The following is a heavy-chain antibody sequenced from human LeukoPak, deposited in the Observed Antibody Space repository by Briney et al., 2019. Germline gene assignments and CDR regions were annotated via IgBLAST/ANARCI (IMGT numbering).Heavy chain of an antibody. Sequence: GSLRLSCAASGFTFSIYEMNWVRQAPGKGLEWDSSISSSSSYIYYADSVKGRFTISRDNAKNSLYLQMNSLRAEDTAVYYCARIGSRGVYFDYWGQGTLVTVSS. CDR2: ISSSSSYI. CDR3: ARIGSRGVYFDY. J-gene: IGHJ4*02. V-gene: IGHV3-21*01. CDR1: GFTFSIYE. D-gene: IGHD2-2*01.